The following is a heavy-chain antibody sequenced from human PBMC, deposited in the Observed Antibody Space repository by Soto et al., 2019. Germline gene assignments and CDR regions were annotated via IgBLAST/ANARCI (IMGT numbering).Heavy chain of an antibody. Sequence: LRLSCAASGFTFSNYWMSWVRQAPGKGLEWVANIKEDGSERNYVDSVKGRFTISRDNAENSLYLQMNSLRAEDTAVYYCASARHIGPWGQGTLVTVSS. CDR2: IKEDGSER. CDR1: GFTFSNYW. D-gene: IGHD2-21*01. CDR3: ASARHIGP. J-gene: IGHJ5*02. V-gene: IGHV3-7*01.